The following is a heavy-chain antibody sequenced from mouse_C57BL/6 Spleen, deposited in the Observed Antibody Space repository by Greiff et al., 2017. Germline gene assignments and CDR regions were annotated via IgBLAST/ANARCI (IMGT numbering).Heavy chain of an antibody. CDR1: GYTFTSYW. V-gene: IGHV1-72*01. Sequence: VQLQQPGAELVKPGASVKLSCKASGYTFTSYWMHWVKQRPGRGLEWIGRIDPNSGGTKYNEKFKSKATLTVDTPSSTAYMQLSSLTSEDSAVYCWARSEGPYGSSYEYFDVWGTGTTVTVSS. CDR3: ARSEGPYGSSYEYFDV. J-gene: IGHJ1*03. D-gene: IGHD1-1*01. CDR2: IDPNSGGT.